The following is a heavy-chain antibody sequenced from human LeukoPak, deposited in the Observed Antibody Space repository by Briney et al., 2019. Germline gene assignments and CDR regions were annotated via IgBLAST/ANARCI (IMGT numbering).Heavy chain of an antibody. CDR3: ARDGVAAADYAFDI. V-gene: IGHV4-34*01. CDR1: GGSFSGYY. J-gene: IGHJ3*02. CDR2: INHSGGT. Sequence: SETLSLTCAVYGGSFSGYYWSWIRQPPGKGLEWIGEINHSGGTNYNPSLKSRVTISVDTSKNQFSLKLSSGTAADTAVYYCARDGVAAADYAFDIWGQGTMVTVSS. D-gene: IGHD6-13*01.